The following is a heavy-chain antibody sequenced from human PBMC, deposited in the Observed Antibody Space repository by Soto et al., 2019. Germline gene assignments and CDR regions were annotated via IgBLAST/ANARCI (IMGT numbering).Heavy chain of an antibody. CDR1: GGTYSIYA. V-gene: IGHV1-69*12. D-gene: IGHD5-12*01. Sequence: QVQLVQSGAEVKKPGSSVKVSCKASGGTYSIYAVSWVRQAPGQGLEWMGGIIPIIGTINYAQRFQGRITITGDESTTTAYRELSSLKSEDTAVYYCARDLGSGYDPGDYWGQGTLVTVSS. CDR2: IIPIIGTI. CDR3: ARDLGSGYDPGDY. J-gene: IGHJ4*02.